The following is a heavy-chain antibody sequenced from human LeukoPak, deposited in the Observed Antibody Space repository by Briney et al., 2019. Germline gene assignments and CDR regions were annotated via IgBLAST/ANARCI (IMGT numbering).Heavy chain of an antibody. V-gene: IGHV3-48*02. Sequence: PGGSLRLSCAASGFSFSGYGMNWVRQAPGKGLEWVSYISSNSRTTHYADSVKGRFTISRDNAKNSVYLQMNSLRDEDTAVYYCAYYGDHEGRGGYWGQGTLVTVSS. CDR1: GFSFSGYG. CDR3: AYYGDHEGRGGY. D-gene: IGHD4-17*01. CDR2: ISSNSRTT. J-gene: IGHJ4*02.